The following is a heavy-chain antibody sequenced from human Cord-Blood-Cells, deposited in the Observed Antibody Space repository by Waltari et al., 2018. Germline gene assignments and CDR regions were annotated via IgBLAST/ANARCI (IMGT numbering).Heavy chain of an antibody. CDR2: IYYSGGT. CDR3: AKTGTTDY. V-gene: IGHV4-39*01. Sequence: QLQLQESGPGLVKPSETLSLTCTVSGGSISSSSYYWGWIRQPPGKGLEGIGRIYYSGGTYYSPSLNSPVTISVDTSKNQFSLKLSSVTAADTAVYYCAKTGTTDYWGQGTLVTVSS. CDR1: GGSISSSSYY. J-gene: IGHJ4*02. D-gene: IGHD1-7*01.